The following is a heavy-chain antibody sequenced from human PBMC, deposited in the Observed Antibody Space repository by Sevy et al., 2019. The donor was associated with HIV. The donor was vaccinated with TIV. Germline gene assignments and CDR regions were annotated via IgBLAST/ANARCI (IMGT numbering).Heavy chain of an antibody. J-gene: IGHJ4*02. Sequence: GGSLRLSCEASGFSFSSYWMSWVRQAPGKGLEWVANIMEDGSMIYYVDSVKGRFTISRDNAKNSVYLQMTSLRAEDAALYYCVRAIGAAGSYWGQGTLVTVSS. CDR3: VRAIGAAGSY. D-gene: IGHD6-13*01. V-gene: IGHV3-7*01. CDR1: GFSFSSYW. CDR2: IMEDGSMI.